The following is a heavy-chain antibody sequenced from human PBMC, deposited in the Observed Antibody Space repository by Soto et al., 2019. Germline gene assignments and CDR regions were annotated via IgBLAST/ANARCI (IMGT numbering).Heavy chain of an antibody. CDR1: GGSFSGYY. CDR2: INNRERP. J-gene: IGHJ6*02. Sequence: XXTLSLPFAVYGGSFSGYYWRWILQPPGKGLEWIGEINNRERPNYNPPLKSRVTISVDTSKTQFSLKLSSVTAAETVLYYCASGKVATITNYYYGMDVWGQGTTVTVSS. V-gene: IGHV4-34*01. D-gene: IGHD5-12*01. CDR3: ASGKVATITNYYYGMDV.